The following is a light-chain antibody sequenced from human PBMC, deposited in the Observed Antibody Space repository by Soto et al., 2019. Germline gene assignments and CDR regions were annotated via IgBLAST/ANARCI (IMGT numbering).Light chain of an antibody. CDR1: QGISSY. CDR2: AAS. J-gene: IGKJ5*01. Sequence: DIQLTQSPSFLSASVGDRVTITCRASQGISSYLAWYQQKPGKAPKLLIYAASTLQSGVPSRFSGSGSGTESPLTISSLQPEYFSTYYCQQLNSYPIPVGQGTRLEIK. CDR3: QQLNSYPIP. V-gene: IGKV1-9*01.